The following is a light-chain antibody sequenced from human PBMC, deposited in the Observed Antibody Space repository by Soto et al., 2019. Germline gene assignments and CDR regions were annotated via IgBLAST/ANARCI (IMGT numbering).Light chain of an antibody. CDR1: SSDVGGYNY. CDR3: SSYTSSSTRV. CDR2: DVS. V-gene: IGLV2-14*01. Sequence: QSALTQPASVSGSPGQSITISCTGTSSDVGGYNYVSWYQQHPGKAHKLMIYDVSNRPSGVSNRFSGSKSGNTASLTISGLQAEDDADYYCSSYTSSSTRVFGGGTKLTVL. J-gene: IGLJ2*01.